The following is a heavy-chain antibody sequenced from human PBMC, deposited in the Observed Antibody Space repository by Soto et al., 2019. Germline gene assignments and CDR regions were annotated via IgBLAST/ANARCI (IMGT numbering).Heavy chain of an antibody. Sequence: PSETLSLTCAVYGGSVNGYYWAWRRQSPGKGPEWIGSVFYTGFTSYNPSLESRVSVSVDTSKSQFSLRLSAVTAADTAVYYCATSQKGYNWNYFDHWGQGALVTVSS. V-gene: IGHV4-59*04. J-gene: IGHJ4*02. CDR2: VFYTGFT. CDR1: GGSVNGYY. D-gene: IGHD1-20*01. CDR3: ATSQKGYNWNYFDH.